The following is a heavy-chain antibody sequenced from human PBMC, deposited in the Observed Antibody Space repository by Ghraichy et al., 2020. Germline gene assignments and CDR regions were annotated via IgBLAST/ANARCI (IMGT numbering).Heavy chain of an antibody. CDR3: ARDWGEGGVVPASVNYYYGMDV. V-gene: IGHV4-59*01. CDR2: IYYSGST. J-gene: IGHJ6*02. Sequence: SETLSLTCTVSGGSISSYYWSWIRQPPGKGLEWIGYIYYSGSTNYNPSLKSRVTISVDTSKNQFSLKLSSVTAADTAVYYCARDWGEGGVVPASVNYYYGMDVWGQGTTVTVSS. CDR1: GGSISSYY. D-gene: IGHD2-2*01.